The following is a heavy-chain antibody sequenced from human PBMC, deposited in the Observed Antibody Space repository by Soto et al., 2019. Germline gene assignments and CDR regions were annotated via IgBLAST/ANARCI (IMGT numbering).Heavy chain of an antibody. D-gene: IGHD2-2*01. CDR3: TTSYCGSSSCFYYFDC. J-gene: IGHJ4*02. CDR2: IKSEADDGVTT. Sequence: EVQLVASGGGLVKPGGSLSLSCAASGFTFTNAWMNWVRQAPGKGLEWVGHIKSEADDGVTTDYAAPLKGRFTISRDDSKNTLHLQMNSLKTEDTAIYYCTTSYCGSSSCFYYFDCWGQGTLVSVSS. CDR1: GFTFTNAW. V-gene: IGHV3-15*01.